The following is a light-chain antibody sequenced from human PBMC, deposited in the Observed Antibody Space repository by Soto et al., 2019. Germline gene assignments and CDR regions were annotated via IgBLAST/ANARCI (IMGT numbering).Light chain of an antibody. V-gene: IGKV3-11*01. Sequence: EIVLTQSPATLSLSPGERATLSCRASQSVSTSLAWYQQKPGQAPRLLIHDASSRATGIPVRFSGSGSGTDFTLTIDSLEPEDFAVYYCQQRSDWPSITFGQGTRLEIK. CDR3: QQRSDWPSIT. CDR2: DAS. J-gene: IGKJ5*01. CDR1: QSVSTS.